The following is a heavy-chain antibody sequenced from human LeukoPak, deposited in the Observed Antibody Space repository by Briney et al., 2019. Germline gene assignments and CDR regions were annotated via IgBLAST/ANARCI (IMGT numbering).Heavy chain of an antibody. CDR1: GGTFSSYA. J-gene: IGHJ4*02. V-gene: IGHV1-69*04. CDR2: IIPILGIA. D-gene: IGHD3-22*01. CDR3: ARSFLGYYDSSGYLSD. Sequence: ASVKVSCKASGGTFSSYAISWMRQAPGQGLEWMGRIIPILGIANYAQKFQGRVTITADKSTSTAYMELSSLRSEDTAVYYCARSFLGYYDSSGYLSDWGQGTLVTVSS.